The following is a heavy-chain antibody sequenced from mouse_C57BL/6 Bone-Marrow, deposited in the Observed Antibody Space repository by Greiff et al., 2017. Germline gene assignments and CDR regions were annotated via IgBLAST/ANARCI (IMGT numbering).Heavy chain of an antibody. CDR1: GFNIKDDY. CDR3: TTFLVNYYGSSYWYFDV. V-gene: IGHV14-4*01. CDR2: IEPENGDT. J-gene: IGHJ1*03. D-gene: IGHD1-1*01. Sequence: EVQLQQSGAELVRPGASVKLSCTASGFNIKDDYMHWVKQRPEQGLEWIGWIEPENGDTEYASKFQGKATITADTSSNTAYLQLSSLTSEDTAVYYCTTFLVNYYGSSYWYFDVWGTGTTVTVSS.